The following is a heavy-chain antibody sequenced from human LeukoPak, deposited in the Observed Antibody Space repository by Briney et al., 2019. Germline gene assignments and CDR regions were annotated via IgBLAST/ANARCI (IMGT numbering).Heavy chain of an antibody. Sequence: GASVKVSCKASGYTFTSYHINWVRQATGQGLEWMGWMNPNSGNTGYAQKFQGRVTMTRNTSISTAYMELSSLRSEDTAVYYCARGGYSYYYYYYGMDVWGQGTTVTVSS. V-gene: IGHV1-8*02. J-gene: IGHJ6*02. CDR1: GYTFTSYH. D-gene: IGHD5-18*01. CDR2: MNPNSGNT. CDR3: ARGGYSYYYYYYGMDV.